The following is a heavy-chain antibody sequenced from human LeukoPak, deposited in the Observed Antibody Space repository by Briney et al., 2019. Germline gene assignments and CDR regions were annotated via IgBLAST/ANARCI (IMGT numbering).Heavy chain of an antibody. CDR1: GYTFTGYY. D-gene: IGHD3-10*01. CDR2: INPNSGGT. CDR3: ARDSLWFGELPFDY. J-gene: IGHJ4*02. V-gene: IGHV1-2*02. Sequence: ASVKVSFTASGYTFTGYYMHWVRQAPGQGLEWMGWINPNSGGTNYAQKFQGRVTMTRDTSISTAYMELSRLRSDDTAVYYCARDSLWFGELPFDYWGQGTLVTVSS.